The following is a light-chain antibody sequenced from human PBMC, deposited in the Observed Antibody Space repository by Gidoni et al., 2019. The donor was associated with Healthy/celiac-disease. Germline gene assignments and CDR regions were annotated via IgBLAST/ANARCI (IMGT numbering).Light chain of an antibody. V-gene: IGKV3-11*01. CDR1: QSVSSY. Sequence: EIVLTHSPATLSLSPGERATLSCRASQSVSSYLAWYQHKPGQAPRLLIYDASNRATGIPARFSGSGSGTDFTLTISSLEPEDFAVYYCQQRSSWPRVTFGPGTKVDIK. CDR2: DAS. J-gene: IGKJ3*01. CDR3: QQRSSWPRVT.